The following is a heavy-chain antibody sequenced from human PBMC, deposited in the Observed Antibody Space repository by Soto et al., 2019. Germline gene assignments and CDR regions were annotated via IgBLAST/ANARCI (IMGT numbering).Heavy chain of an antibody. J-gene: IGHJ6*02. CDR2: ISLSSSYT. V-gene: IGHV3-21*01. Sequence: GSLRLSCEASGFTFNSHTMHWVRQAPGMRPEWISSISLSSSYTYYAESVKGRFTISRDNAKNSLFLQMNSLAVEDTAVYYCARQIFGPVMDVWGRGTTVPVS. CDR1: GFTFNSHT. D-gene: IGHD3-3*01. CDR3: ARQIFGPVMDV.